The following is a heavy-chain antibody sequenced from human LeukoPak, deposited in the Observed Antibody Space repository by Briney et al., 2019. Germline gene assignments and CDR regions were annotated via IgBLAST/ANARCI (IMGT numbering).Heavy chain of an antibody. D-gene: IGHD3-9*01. V-gene: IGHV1-2*02. CDR2: INPNSGGT. Sequence: GASVKVSCKASGYTFTGYYMHWVRQAPGQGLEWMGWINPNSGGTNYAQKFQGRVTMTRDTSISTAYMKLSRLRSDDTAVYYCARYYDILTGYYYFDYWGQGTLVTVSS. CDR1: GYTFTGYY. CDR3: ARYYDILTGYYYFDY. J-gene: IGHJ4*02.